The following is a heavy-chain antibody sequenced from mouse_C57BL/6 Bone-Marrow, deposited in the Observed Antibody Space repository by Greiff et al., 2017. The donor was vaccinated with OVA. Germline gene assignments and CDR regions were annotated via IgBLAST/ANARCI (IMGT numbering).Heavy chain of an antibody. CDR2: IWSGGST. CDR1: GFSLTSYG. J-gene: IGHJ3*01. V-gene: IGHV2-2*01. CDR3: ASKPFAY. Sequence: QVQLQQSGPGLVQPSQSLSITCTVSGFSLTSYGVHWVRQSPGKGLEWLGVIWSGGSTDYNAAFISRLSISKDNSKSQVFFKMNSLQADDTAIYYCASKPFAYWGQGTLVTVSA.